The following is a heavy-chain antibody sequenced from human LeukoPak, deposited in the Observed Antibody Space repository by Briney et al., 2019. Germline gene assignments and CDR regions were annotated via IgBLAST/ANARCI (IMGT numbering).Heavy chain of an antibody. J-gene: IGHJ5*02. V-gene: IGHV3-74*01. CDR3: VRSDWFDP. Sequence: SGGSLRLSCAASGFTFNTHGMYWVRQAPGKGLVWVSRVNSDGRFTRYADSVKGRFTISRDNAKNTLYLQMNSLRAEDTAVYYCVRSDWFDPWGQGTLVTVSS. CDR1: GFTFNTHG. CDR2: VNSDGRFT.